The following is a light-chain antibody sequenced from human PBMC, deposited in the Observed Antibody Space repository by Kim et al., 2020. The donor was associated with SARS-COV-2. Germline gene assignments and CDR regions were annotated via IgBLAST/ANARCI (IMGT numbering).Light chain of an antibody. CDR2: FVA. CDR1: NSGIGHYNY. J-gene: IGLJ3*02. CDR3: SSYSLTTTLRV. V-gene: IGLV2-14*03. Sequence: QSTTNTCTGTNSGIGHYNYDAWYQHHQGGAPKLLIDFVANRPSGVPNRFCGTKSANTASQTISRLQAEDEADCYCSSYSLTTTLRVFGGGTQLTVL.